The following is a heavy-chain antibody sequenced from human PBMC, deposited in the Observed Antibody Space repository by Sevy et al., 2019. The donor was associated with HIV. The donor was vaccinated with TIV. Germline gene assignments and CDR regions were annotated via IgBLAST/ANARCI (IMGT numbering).Heavy chain of an antibody. Sequence: GGSLRLSCAASGFTFSNYNMNWVRQAPGKGLEWVSSISSSSTDIYYADSVKGRFTISRDNAKNSLYLQMNSLRAEDTAVYYCARDWEYSSSHPFDNWGQRTLVTVSS. J-gene: IGHJ4*02. V-gene: IGHV3-21*01. CDR1: GFTFSNYN. CDR2: ISSSSTDI. CDR3: ARDWEYSSSHPFDN. D-gene: IGHD6-6*01.